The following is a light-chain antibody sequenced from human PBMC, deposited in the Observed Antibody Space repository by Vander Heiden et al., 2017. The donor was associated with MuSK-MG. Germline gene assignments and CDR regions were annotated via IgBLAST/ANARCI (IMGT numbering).Light chain of an antibody. CDR3: CSEAGRYTVI. CDR1: SSDVGGYDY. Sequence: QSALTQPRSVSGSPRQSVTISCTGTSSDVGGYDYVSWYQPHPGKAPMFMIYDVSKRPSGVPDRFSGSKSGNTAALTISALQAEDEADYYCCSEAGRYTVIFGGGTKLTVL. CDR2: DVS. J-gene: IGLJ2*01. V-gene: IGLV2-11*01.